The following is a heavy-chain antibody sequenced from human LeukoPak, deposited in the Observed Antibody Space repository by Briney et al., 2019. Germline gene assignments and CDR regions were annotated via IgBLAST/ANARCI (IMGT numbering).Heavy chain of an antibody. CDR3: ARAPITSPFYFDY. V-gene: IGHV3-21*04. CDR2: ISSSSSYI. D-gene: IGHD2-2*01. CDR1: GFTLSSYS. J-gene: IGHJ4*02. Sequence: GGSLRLSCAASGFTLSSYSMNWVRQAPGKGLEWVSSISSSSSYIYYADSVKGRFTISRDNAKNSLYLQMDSLRAEDTALYYCARAPITSPFYFDYWGQGTLVTVSS.